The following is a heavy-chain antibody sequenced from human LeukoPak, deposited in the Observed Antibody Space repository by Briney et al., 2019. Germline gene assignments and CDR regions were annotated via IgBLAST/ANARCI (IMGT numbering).Heavy chain of an antibody. CDR3: ARGVYSSSWPFDY. V-gene: IGHV4-59*01. J-gene: IGHJ4*02. CDR2: IYYSGST. Sequence: SETLSLTCTVSGGPISSYYWSWIRQPPGKGLEWIGYIYYSGSTNYNPSLKSRVTISVDTSKNQFSLKLSSVTAADTAVYYCARGVYSSSWPFDYWGQGTLVTVSS. CDR1: GGPISSYY. D-gene: IGHD6-13*01.